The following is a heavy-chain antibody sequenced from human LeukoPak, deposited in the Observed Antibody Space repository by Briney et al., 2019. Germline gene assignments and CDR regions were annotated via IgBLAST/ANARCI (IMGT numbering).Heavy chain of an antibody. J-gene: IGHJ5*02. V-gene: IGHV1-18*01. CDR1: RYTLARYG. CDR2: ISAYNGNT. CDR3: AIRLIGNWFDP. D-gene: IGHD3-16*02. Sequence: ASLKVSSTASRYTLARYGITSVRETPGHGGEWMGWISAYNGNTNYAPKVQGRVTMTTDTSTSTAYMELRSLRSDDTAVYYCAIRLIGNWFDPWGQGTLVTVSS.